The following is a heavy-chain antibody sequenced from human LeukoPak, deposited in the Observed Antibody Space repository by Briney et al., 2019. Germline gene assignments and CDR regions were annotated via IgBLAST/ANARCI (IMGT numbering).Heavy chain of an antibody. D-gene: IGHD1-26*01. Sequence: ASVKVSCKASGYTFTSYYMIWVPQAPGQGLGGMGVINPSGGTTRYAQKLQGRVTITRDLSTSTDYMELSSLRSDDTAVYFCARDNSVGDYAWWFDPWGQGTLVTVSS. CDR3: ARDNSVGDYAWWFDP. CDR1: GYTFTSYY. J-gene: IGHJ5*02. CDR2: INPSGGTT. V-gene: IGHV1-46*04.